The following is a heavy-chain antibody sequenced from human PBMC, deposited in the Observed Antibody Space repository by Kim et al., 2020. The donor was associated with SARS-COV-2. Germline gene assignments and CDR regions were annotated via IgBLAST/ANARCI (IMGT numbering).Heavy chain of an antibody. V-gene: IGHV3-30*04. J-gene: IGHJ6*02. CDR3: ARSQGGGYYYGMDV. D-gene: IGHD2-15*01. Sequence: GGSLRLSCAASGFTFSSYAMHWVRQAPGKGLEWVAVISYDGSNKYYADSVKGRFTISRDNSKNTLYLQMNSLRAEDTAVYYCARSQGGGYYYGMDVWGQGTTVTVSS. CDR1: GFTFSSYA. CDR2: ISYDGSNK.